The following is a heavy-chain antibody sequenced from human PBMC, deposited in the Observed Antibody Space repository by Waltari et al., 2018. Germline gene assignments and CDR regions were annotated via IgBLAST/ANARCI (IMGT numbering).Heavy chain of an antibody. CDR3: ARGFASKLGAIAAAGTGYFDY. CDR1: GGSFSGYS. Sequence: QVQLQQWGAGLLKPSETLSLTCAVYGGSFSGYSWSWIRQPPGTGLGWIGEINHSGSTNYNPSLKSRVTISVDTSKNQFSLKLSSVTAADTAVYYCARGFASKLGAIAAAGTGYFDYWGQGTLVTVSS. CDR2: INHSGST. D-gene: IGHD6-13*01. J-gene: IGHJ4*02. V-gene: IGHV4-34*01.